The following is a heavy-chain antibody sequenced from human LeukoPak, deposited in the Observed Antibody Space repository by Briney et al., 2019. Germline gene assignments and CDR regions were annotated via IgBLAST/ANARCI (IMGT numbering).Heavy chain of an antibody. Sequence: GGSLRLSCAASGFTFSTYWVHWVRQAPGKGLVWVSRISSDGIITTYADSVKGRFTISRDNAKNTLYLQMDSLRVEDTAVYYCARRYDNSGYYDFWGQGTLVTVSS. J-gene: IGHJ4*02. CDR1: GFTFSTYW. V-gene: IGHV3-74*03. CDR2: ISSDGIIT. CDR3: ARRYDNSGYYDF. D-gene: IGHD3-22*01.